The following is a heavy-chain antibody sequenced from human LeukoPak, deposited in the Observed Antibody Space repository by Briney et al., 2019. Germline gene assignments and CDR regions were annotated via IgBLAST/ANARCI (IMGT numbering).Heavy chain of an antibody. CDR3: ARKSTVTTYNWFDP. Sequence: GASVKVSCKASGYTFTNNYLHWVRQAPGQGLEWMGMIYPRDGSTSYAQNFQGRVTITRDTSASTAYMELSSLRSEDTAVYYCARKSTVTTYNWFDPWGQGTLVTVSS. CDR1: GYTFTNNY. D-gene: IGHD4-17*01. J-gene: IGHJ5*02. V-gene: IGHV1-46*01. CDR2: IYPRDGST.